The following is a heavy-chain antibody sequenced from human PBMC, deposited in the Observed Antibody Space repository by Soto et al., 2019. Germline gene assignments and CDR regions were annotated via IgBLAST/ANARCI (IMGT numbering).Heavy chain of an antibody. CDR2: IYYSGST. J-gene: IGHJ6*02. V-gene: IGHV4-59*01. Sequence: SETLSLTCTVSGGSISSYYWSWIRQPPGKGLEWIGYIYYSGSTNYNPSLKSRVTISVDTSKNQFSLKLSSVTAADTAVYYCARVEGDSTSFYYGMDVWGQGTTVTVSS. D-gene: IGHD6-6*01. CDR3: ARVEGDSTSFYYGMDV. CDR1: GGSISSYY.